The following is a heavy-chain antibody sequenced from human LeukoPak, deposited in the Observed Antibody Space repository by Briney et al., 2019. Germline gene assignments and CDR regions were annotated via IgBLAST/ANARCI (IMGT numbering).Heavy chain of an antibody. D-gene: IGHD3-22*01. J-gene: IGHJ4*02. CDR2: FDPEDGET. Sequence: ASVKVSCKVSGYTLTELSMHWVRQAPGKGLEWMGGFDPEDGETIYAQKFQGGVTMTEDTSTDTAYMELSSLRSEDTAVYYCATGGHDSSGYQPDYWGQGTLVTVSS. CDR3: ATGGHDSSGYQPDY. CDR1: GYTLTELS. V-gene: IGHV1-24*01.